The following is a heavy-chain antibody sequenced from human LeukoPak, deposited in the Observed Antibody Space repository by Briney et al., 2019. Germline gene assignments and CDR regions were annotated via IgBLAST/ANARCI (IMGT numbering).Heavy chain of an antibody. D-gene: IGHD3-16*02. CDR1: GYTFTSYG. CDR2: ICAYNGNT. V-gene: IGHV1-18*01. J-gene: IGHJ4*02. Sequence: ASVKVSCKASGYTFTSYGISWVGPAPGQGVEWVGWICAYNGNTNYAQKLQGRVTMTTDTSTSTAYMELRSLRSDDTAMYYCARFIVWGSYRLDYWGQGTLVTVSS. CDR3: ARFIVWGSYRLDY.